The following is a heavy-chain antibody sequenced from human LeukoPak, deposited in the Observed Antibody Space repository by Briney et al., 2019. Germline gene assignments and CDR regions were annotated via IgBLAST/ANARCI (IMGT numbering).Heavy chain of an antibody. Sequence: PSETLSHTCTVSGGSISSYYWSWIRQPPGKGLEWIGYIYYSGSTNYNPSLKSRVTISVDTSKNQFSLKLSSVTAADTAVYYCARGGFREKTFDYWGQGTLVTVSS. CDR2: IYYSGST. CDR3: ARGGFREKTFDY. CDR1: GGSISSYY. J-gene: IGHJ4*02. V-gene: IGHV4-59*01. D-gene: IGHD3-10*01.